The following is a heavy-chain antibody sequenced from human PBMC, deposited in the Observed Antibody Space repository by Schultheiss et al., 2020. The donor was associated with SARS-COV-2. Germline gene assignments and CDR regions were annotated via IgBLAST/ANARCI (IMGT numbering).Heavy chain of an antibody. J-gene: IGHJ5*02. CDR2: IIPIFGTA. D-gene: IGHD2-15*01. CDR3: ARGYCSGGSCAMDNWFDP. Sequence: SVKVSCKASGYTFTSYGISWVRQAPGQGLEWMGGIIPIFGTANYAQKFQGRVTITADESTSTAYMELSSLRSEDTAVYYCARGYCSGGSCAMDNWFDPWGQGTLVTVSS. CDR1: GYTFTSYG. V-gene: IGHV1-69*13.